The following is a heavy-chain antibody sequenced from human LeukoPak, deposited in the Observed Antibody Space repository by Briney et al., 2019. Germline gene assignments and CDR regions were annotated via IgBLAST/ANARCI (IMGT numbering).Heavy chain of an antibody. J-gene: IGHJ4*02. D-gene: IGHD3-16*01. CDR3: TRGAGWLIDY. CDR2: FYNSESS. V-gene: IGHV4-59*01. Sequence: SETLSLTCTVSGGSISDYYRGWIRQPPGKGLEWIGYFYNSESSTYNPSLKSRVTISVDTSKEQFSLKVNSVTAADTAVYYCTRGAGWLIDYWGQGILVTVSS. CDR1: GGSISDYY.